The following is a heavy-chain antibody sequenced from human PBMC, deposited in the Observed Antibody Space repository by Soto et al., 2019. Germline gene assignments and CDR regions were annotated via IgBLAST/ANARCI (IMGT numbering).Heavy chain of an antibody. CDR2: ISSSSSYI. CDR1: GFTFSSYS. CDR3: ARAGSNYDFFAGHYDYYLDV. J-gene: IGHJ6*03. Sequence: EVQLVESGGGLVKPGGSLRLSCAASGFTFSSYSMNWVRQAPGKGLEWVSSISSSSSYIHYADAVKGRFTISRDNDKTSLYLKMKTLRPKDTAVSDCARAGSNYDFFAGHYDYYLDVWGKGTTVTVSS. V-gene: IGHV3-21*01. D-gene: IGHD3-3*01.